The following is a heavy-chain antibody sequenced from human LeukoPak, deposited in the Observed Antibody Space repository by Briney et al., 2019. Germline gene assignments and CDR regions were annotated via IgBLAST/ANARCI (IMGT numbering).Heavy chain of an antibody. D-gene: IGHD6-13*01. Sequence: GGSLRLSCAASGFTLSTYSINWVRQAPGKGLEWVSFISSSSSYIYYADSVKGRFTISRDNAKNSLYLQMNSLRAEDTAVYYCARAVIAAAGTGYYYYMDVWGKGTTVTLSS. CDR3: ARAVIAAAGTGYYYYMDV. CDR2: ISSSSSYI. J-gene: IGHJ6*03. CDR1: GFTLSTYS. V-gene: IGHV3-21*01.